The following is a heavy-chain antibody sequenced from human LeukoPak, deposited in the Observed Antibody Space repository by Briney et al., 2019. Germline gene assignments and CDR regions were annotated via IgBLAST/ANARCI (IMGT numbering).Heavy chain of an antibody. CDR1: GFTFSSYG. D-gene: IGHD3-10*01. V-gene: IGHV3-33*01. CDR3: ARDDSRDYYGSGSYSLDY. CDR2: IWYDGSNK. Sequence: PGGSLRLSCAASGFTFSSYGMHWVRQAPGKGLEWVAVIWYDGSNKYYADSVKGRFTISRDNSKNTLYLQMNSLRAEDTAVYYCARDDSRDYYGSGSYSLDYWGQGTQVTVSS. J-gene: IGHJ4*02.